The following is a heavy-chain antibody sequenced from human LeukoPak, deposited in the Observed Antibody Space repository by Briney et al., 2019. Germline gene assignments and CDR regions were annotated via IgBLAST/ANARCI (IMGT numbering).Heavy chain of an antibody. V-gene: IGHV3-23*01. CDR2: ISGSGGST. D-gene: IGHD6-13*01. J-gene: IGHJ4*02. Sequence: GGSLRLSCAASGFTFSSYWMSWVRQAPGKGLEWVSAISGSGGSTYYADSVKGRFTISRDNSKNTLYLHMNSLRAEDTAVYYCAKDSGPYSSSWWVYWGQGTLVTVSS. CDR3: AKDSGPYSSSWWVY. CDR1: GFTFSSYW.